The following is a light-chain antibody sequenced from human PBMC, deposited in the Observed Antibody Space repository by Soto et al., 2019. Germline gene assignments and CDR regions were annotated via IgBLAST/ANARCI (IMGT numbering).Light chain of an antibody. CDR1: SSNNGAGYD. CDR3: QSYDSSLSVHVV. CDR2: GNS. Sequence: QSVLTQPPSVSGAPGQRVTISCTGSSSNNGAGYDVHWYQQLPGTAPKLLIYGNSNRPSGVPDRFSGSKSGTSASLAITGLQAEDEADYYCQSYDSSLSVHVVFGGGTKLTVL. J-gene: IGLJ2*01. V-gene: IGLV1-40*01.